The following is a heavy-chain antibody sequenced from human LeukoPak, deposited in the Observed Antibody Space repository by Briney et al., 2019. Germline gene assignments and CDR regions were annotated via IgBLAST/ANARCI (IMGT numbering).Heavy chain of an antibody. CDR3: ASQDSSGYTYYYYYYMDV. J-gene: IGHJ6*03. CDR2: IYHSGST. D-gene: IGHD3-22*01. CDR1: DGSFSGFY. V-gene: IGHV4-34*01. Sequence: SETLSLTCAVYDGSFSGFYWTWIRQSPGKGLEWIGYIYHSGSTYYNPSLKSRVTISVDRSKNQFSLKLSSVTAADTAVYYCASQDSSGYTYYYYYYMDVWGKGTTVTVSS.